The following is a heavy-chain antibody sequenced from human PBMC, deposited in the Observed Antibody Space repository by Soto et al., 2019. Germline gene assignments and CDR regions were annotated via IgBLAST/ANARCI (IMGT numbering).Heavy chain of an antibody. CDR1: GGSFSGYY. D-gene: IGHD6-19*01. CDR3: ARASSGWYSYYYGMDV. Sequence: QVQLQQWGAGLLKPSETLSLTCAVYGGSFSGYYWSWIRQPPGKGLEWIGEINHSGSTNYNPSLKRRVTISVDTSKNQFSLKLSSVTAADTAVYYCARASSGWYSYYYGMDVWGQGTTVTVSS. V-gene: IGHV4-34*01. J-gene: IGHJ6*02. CDR2: INHSGST.